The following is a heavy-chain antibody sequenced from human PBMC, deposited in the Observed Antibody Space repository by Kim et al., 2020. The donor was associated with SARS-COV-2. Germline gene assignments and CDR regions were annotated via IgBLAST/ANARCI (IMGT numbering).Heavy chain of an antibody. V-gene: IGHV3-23*01. Sequence: GGSLRLSCAASSFTFRNYAMSWVRQAPGKGLQWISSINNGGQNTYYADSVKGRFTISRDNSKNTLYLQMSGLRVDDSAIYYCAKGGFLGTPEMDSWGRGT. D-gene: IGHD3-16*01. CDR3: AKGGFLGTPEMDS. CDR1: SFTFRNYA. J-gene: IGHJ4*02. CDR2: INNGGQNT.